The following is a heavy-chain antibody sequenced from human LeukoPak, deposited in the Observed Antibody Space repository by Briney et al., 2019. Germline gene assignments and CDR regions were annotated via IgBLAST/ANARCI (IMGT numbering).Heavy chain of an antibody. Sequence: PSETLSLTCTVSGGSLSIHYWNWIRQPPGKGLEWIGYISDTGSTYYNPSLKSRVSISVDTSKNQFSLRLNSVTAADTALYYCARDRAEFPGYDSTLYQYFMDVWGKGITVTVSS. CDR3: ARDRAEFPGYDSTLYQYFMDV. CDR2: ISDTGST. J-gene: IGHJ6*03. D-gene: IGHD5-12*01. V-gene: IGHV4-59*11. CDR1: GGSLSIHY.